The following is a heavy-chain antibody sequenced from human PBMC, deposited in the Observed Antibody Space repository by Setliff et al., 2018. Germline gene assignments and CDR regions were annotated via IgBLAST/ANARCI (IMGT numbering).Heavy chain of an antibody. J-gene: IGHJ3*02. CDR1: GGSIKDEDHY. Sequence: PSETLSLTCTVSGGSIKDEDHYWGWTRQPPGKGLEWIGIIYYSGATYHNPSLKSRLAISVDTSKNQFSLKLNSVTAADTAVYYCARQTSGAGTACYYFLFSASDIWGQGTMVTVSS. D-gene: IGHD3-10*01. V-gene: IGHV4-39*01. CDR3: ARQTSGAGTACYYFLFSASDI. CDR2: IYYSGAT.